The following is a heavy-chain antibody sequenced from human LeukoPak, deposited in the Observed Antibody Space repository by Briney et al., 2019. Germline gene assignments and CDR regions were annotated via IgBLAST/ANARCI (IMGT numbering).Heavy chain of an antibody. Sequence: GASVKVSCKASGYTFTSYGISWVRQAPGQGLEWMGWISAYNGNTNYAQKLRGRVTMTTDTSTSTAYMELRSLRSDDTAVYYCASLYYYGSGTRMVTDRYYYGMDVWGQGTTVTVSS. CDR2: ISAYNGNT. J-gene: IGHJ6*02. V-gene: IGHV1-18*01. CDR1: GYTFTSYG. D-gene: IGHD3-10*01. CDR3: ASLYYYGSGTRMVTDRYYYGMDV.